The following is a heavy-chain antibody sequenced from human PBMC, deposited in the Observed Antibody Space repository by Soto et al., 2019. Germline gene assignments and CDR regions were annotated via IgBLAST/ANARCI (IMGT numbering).Heavy chain of an antibody. CDR3: ARVPGSGSYYYYFDY. CDR2: INPGGGST. J-gene: IGHJ4*02. CDR1: GYTFTSYY. Sequence: QVQLVQSGAEVKKPGASVKVSCKASGYTFTSYYLHWVRQAPGQGLEWMGMINPGGGSTFYTQKFQGRVTMSRDTSTSTVYMELSSLRSEDTAVYYCARVPGSGSYYYYFDYWGQGTRVTVSS. D-gene: IGHD3-10*01. V-gene: IGHV1-46*03.